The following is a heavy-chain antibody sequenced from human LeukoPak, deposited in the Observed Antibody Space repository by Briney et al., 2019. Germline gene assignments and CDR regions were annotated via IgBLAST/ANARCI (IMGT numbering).Heavy chain of an antibody. CDR1: GYTLTELS. J-gene: IGHJ5*02. V-gene: IGHV1-24*01. CDR3: ATASDSSSWYSNWFDP. D-gene: IGHD6-13*01. Sequence: GASVKVSCKVSGYTLTELSMHWVRQAPGKGLEWMGGFDPEDGETIYAQKFQGRVTMTEDTSTDTAYMELSSLRSEDTAVYYCATASDSSSWYSNWFDPWGQGTLVTVSS. CDR2: FDPEDGET.